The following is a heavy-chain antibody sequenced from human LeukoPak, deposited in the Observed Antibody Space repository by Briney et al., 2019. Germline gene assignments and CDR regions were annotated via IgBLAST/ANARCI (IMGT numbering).Heavy chain of an antibody. CDR1: GFTFSSYG. Sequence: GGSLRLSCAASGFTFSSYGMHWVRQAPGKGLEWVAVISYDGSNKYYADSVKGRFTISRDNPKNTLYLQMNSLRAEDTAVYYCAKGWRSYGMDVWGQGTTVTVSS. V-gene: IGHV3-30*18. J-gene: IGHJ6*02. D-gene: IGHD2-15*01. CDR3: AKGWRSYGMDV. CDR2: ISYDGSNK.